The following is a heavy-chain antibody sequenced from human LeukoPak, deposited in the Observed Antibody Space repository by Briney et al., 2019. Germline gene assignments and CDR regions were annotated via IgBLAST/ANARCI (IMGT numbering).Heavy chain of an antibody. Sequence: QAGGSLRLSCAASGFTFSSYAMSWVRQAPGKGLEWVSAISGSGGSTYYADSVKGRFTISRDNSKNTLYLQMNSLRAEDTAVYYCAKDRGSGSYYNPDAFDNWGQGTMVTVSS. CDR3: AKDRGSGSYYNPDAFDN. J-gene: IGHJ3*02. CDR2: ISGSGGST. V-gene: IGHV3-23*01. CDR1: GFTFSSYA. D-gene: IGHD3-10*01.